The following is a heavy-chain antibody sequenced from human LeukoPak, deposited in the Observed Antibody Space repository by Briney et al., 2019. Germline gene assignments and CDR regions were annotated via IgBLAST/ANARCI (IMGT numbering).Heavy chain of an antibody. CDR2: ISSSSSYI. CDR3: XRGXXXSWTWVDPVNDAFDI. CDR1: GFTFSSYS. D-gene: IGHD6-13*01. V-gene: IGHV3-21*01. Sequence: GGSLRLSCAASGFTFSSYSMNWVRQAPGKGLEWVSSISSSSSYIYYADSVKGRFTISRDNAKNSLYLQMNSLRAEDTAVYYCXRGXXXSWTWVDPVNDAFDIWGQGTMVTVSS. J-gene: IGHJ3*02.